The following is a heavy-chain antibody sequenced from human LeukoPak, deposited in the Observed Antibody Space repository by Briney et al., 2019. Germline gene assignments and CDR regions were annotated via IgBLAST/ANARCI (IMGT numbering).Heavy chain of an antibody. D-gene: IGHD3-3*01. CDR2: INHSGST. CDR1: GGSFSGYY. CDR3: ARGKGLRFLEWLLSAKFDAFDI. Sequence: SETLSLTCAVYGGSFSGYYWSWIRQPPGKGLEWIGEINHSGSTNYNPSLKSRVTISVDTSKNQFSLKPSSVTAADTAVYYCARGKGLRFLEWLLSAKFDAFDIWGQGTMVTVSS. J-gene: IGHJ3*02. V-gene: IGHV4-34*01.